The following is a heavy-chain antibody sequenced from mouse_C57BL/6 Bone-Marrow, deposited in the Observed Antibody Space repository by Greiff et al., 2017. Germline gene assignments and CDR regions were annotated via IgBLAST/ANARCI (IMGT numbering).Heavy chain of an antibody. Sequence: QVQLQQPGAELVRPGSSVKLSCKASGYTFTSYWMHWVKQRPIQGLEWIGNIDPSDSETHYNQKFKDKATLTVDKSSSTAYMQLSSLTSEDSAVYYCARRDYGSSLDDWGQGTTLTVSS. J-gene: IGHJ2*01. CDR3: ARRDYGSSLDD. CDR2: IDPSDSET. CDR1: GYTFTSYW. V-gene: IGHV1-52*01. D-gene: IGHD1-1*01.